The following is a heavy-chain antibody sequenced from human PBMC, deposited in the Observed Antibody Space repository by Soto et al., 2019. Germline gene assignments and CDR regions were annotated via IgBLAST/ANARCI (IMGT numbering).Heavy chain of an antibody. D-gene: IGHD6-6*01. CDR2: IYYSGST. J-gene: IGHJ4*02. CDR3: ARAYSSSSSFDY. Sequence: SETLSLTCTVSGGSVSSGSYYWSWIRQPPGKGLEWIGYIYYSGSTNYNPSLKSRVTISVDTSKNQFSLKLSSMTAADTAVYYCARAYSSSSSFDYWGQGTLVTVSS. V-gene: IGHV4-61*01. CDR1: GGSVSSGSYY.